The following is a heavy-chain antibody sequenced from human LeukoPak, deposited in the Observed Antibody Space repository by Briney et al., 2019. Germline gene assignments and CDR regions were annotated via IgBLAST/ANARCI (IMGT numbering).Heavy chain of an antibody. CDR3: ARVHYTSSWFVDY. CDR1: GLTFSSYA. D-gene: IGHD6-13*01. CDR2: ISGNGGGT. V-gene: IGHV3-23*01. J-gene: IGHJ4*02. Sequence: GGSLRLSCAASGLTFSSYAMSWVRQAPGKGLEWVSGISGNGGGTYYADSVKGRFTISRDNAKNTLYLQMNSLRAEDTAVYYCARVHYTSSWFVDYWGQGTLVTVSS.